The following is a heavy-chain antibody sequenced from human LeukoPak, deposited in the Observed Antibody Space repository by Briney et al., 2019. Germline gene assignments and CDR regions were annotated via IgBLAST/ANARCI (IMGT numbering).Heavy chain of an antibody. CDR3: ARAYRGYSYGPAGY. D-gene: IGHD5-18*01. Sequence: GGSLRLSCAASGFTFSSYSMNWVRQAPGKGLEWVSSISSSSSYIYYADSVKGRLTISRDNAKNSLYLQMNSLRAEDTAVYYCARAYRGYSYGPAGYWGQGTLVTVSS. CDR1: GFTFSSYS. CDR2: ISSSSSYI. V-gene: IGHV3-21*01. J-gene: IGHJ4*02.